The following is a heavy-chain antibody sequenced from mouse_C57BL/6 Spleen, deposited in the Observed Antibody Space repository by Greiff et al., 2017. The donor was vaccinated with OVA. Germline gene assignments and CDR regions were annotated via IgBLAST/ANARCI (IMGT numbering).Heavy chain of an antibody. CDR1: GYTFTSYW. J-gene: IGHJ2*01. CDR3: ARDYYGSSWDY. Sequence: QVQLQQSGAELVKPGASVKMSCKASGYTFTSYWITWVKQRPGQGLEWIGDIYPGSGSTNYNEKFKSKATLTVDTSSSTAYMQLSSLTSEDSAVYYCARDYYGSSWDYWGQGTTLTVSS. CDR2: IYPGSGST. V-gene: IGHV1-55*01. D-gene: IGHD1-1*01.